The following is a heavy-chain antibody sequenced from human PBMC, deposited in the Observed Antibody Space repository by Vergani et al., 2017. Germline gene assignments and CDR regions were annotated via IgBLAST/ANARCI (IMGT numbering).Heavy chain of an antibody. J-gene: IGHJ3*02. Sequence: QVQLVQSGAEVKKPGSSVKVSCKASGGTFSSYAISWVRQAPGQGLEWMGWISAYNGNTNYAQKLQGRGTMTTDTSTSTAYMEVRSLRSDDTAVYYCARDVGPVGATAFDIWGQGTMVTVSS. D-gene: IGHD1-26*01. CDR1: GGTFSSYA. V-gene: IGHV1-18*01. CDR3: ARDVGPVGATAFDI. CDR2: ISAYNGNT.